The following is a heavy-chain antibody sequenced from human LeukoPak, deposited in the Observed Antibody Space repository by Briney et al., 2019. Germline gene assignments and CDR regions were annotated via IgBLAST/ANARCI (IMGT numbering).Heavy chain of an antibody. CDR3: ARGRDIVATTSNY. CDR2: INPNSGGT. Sequence: ASVNVSCKASGYIFTGNYMHWVRQAPGQGLEWMGWINPNSGGTNYAQKFQGRVTMTRDTSISTAYMELSRLRSDDTAVYYCARGRDIVATTSNYWGQGTLVTVSS. D-gene: IGHD5-12*01. V-gene: IGHV1-2*02. CDR1: GYIFTGNY. J-gene: IGHJ4*02.